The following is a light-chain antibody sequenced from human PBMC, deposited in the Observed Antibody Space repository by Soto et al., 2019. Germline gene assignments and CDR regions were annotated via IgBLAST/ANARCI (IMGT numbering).Light chain of an antibody. CDR1: QSISDT. V-gene: IGKV3-15*01. CDR2: GAS. J-gene: IGKJ1*01. Sequence: EIVITQSPAPLSVSPGGRATLSCRASQSISDTLAWYQQKPGQAPRLLIHGASTRAPGFPARFSGSGSGTDFTLTISSLQSEDFAVYYCQQYNNWPWTFGQGTKVDIK. CDR3: QQYNNWPWT.